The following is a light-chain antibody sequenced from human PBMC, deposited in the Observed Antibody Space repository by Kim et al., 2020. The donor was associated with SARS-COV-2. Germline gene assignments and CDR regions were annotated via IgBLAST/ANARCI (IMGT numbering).Light chain of an antibody. V-gene: IGLV3-19*01. CDR2: GKN. J-gene: IGLJ2*01. Sequence: AQGQTVRITCQGDSLRSYYASWYQQKPGQAPVLVIYGKNNRPSGIPDRFSGSSSGNTASLTITGAQAEDEADYYCNSRDSSGNHVVFGGGTQLTVL. CDR3: NSRDSSGNHVV. CDR1: SLRSYY.